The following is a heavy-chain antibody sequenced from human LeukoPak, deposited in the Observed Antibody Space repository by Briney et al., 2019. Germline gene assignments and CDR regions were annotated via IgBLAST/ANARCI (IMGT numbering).Heavy chain of an antibody. D-gene: IGHD3-22*01. CDR3: ALGMYSSARRFDY. CDR1: GYSFTRYW. J-gene: IGHJ4*02. CDR2: IYPGDSDT. Sequence: GESLKISCKGSGYSFTRYWIGWVRQMPGKGLEWSGIIYPGDSDTRYTPSFQGQVTISADKSISTAYLQWSSLKASDTAMYFCALGMYSSARRFDYWGQGTLVTVSS. V-gene: IGHV5-51*01.